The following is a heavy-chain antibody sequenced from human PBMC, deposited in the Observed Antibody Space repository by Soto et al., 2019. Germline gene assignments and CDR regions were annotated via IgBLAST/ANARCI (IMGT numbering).Heavy chain of an antibody. J-gene: IGHJ4*02. CDR2: INPSGGTT. D-gene: IGHD2-2*01. V-gene: IGHV1-46*01. CDR1: GYIFTSYY. CDR3: ARGPATAPDAY. Sequence: QVQLAQSGTEVKKPGASVKVSCKTSGYIFTSYYIHWARQAPGQGLEWMGIINPSGGTTTYAQKFQGRVTMTRDTSTSTVYMELSSLRSEDTAVYYCARGPATAPDAYWGLGTLVTVSS.